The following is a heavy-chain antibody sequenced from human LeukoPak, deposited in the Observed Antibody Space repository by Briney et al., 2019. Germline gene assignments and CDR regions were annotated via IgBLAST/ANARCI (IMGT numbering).Heavy chain of an antibody. J-gene: IGHJ3*02. V-gene: IGHV3-23*01. CDR2: ISGSGGST. Sequence: PGGSLRLSCAASGFTFSSYAMSWVRQAPGKGLEWVSAISGSGGSTYYADSVKGRFTISRDNSKNTLYLQMNSLRAEDTAVYYCAKRVAGYSYPSAAFDIWGQGTVVTVSS. D-gene: IGHD5-18*01. CDR3: AKRVAGYSYPSAAFDI. CDR1: GFTFSSYA.